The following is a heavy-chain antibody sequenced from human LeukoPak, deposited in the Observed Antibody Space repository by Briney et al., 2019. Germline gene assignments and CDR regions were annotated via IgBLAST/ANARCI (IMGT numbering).Heavy chain of an antibody. CDR3: ASGFCSAGDCYQFDY. J-gene: IGHJ4*02. V-gene: IGHV1-2*02. D-gene: IGHD2-15*01. Sequence: ASVKVSCKASGYTFTDSYIHWVRQATGQGLEWMGWINPNNGGTNFAQNFRGRVTMTRDTSISAAYMELSGLRSDDTAVYFCASGFCSAGDCYQFDYWGQGTLVTVSS. CDR1: GYTFTDSY. CDR2: INPNNGGT.